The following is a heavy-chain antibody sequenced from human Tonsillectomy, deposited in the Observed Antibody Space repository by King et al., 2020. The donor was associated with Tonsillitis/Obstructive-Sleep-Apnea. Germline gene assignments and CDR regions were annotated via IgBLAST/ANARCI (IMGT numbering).Heavy chain of an antibody. Sequence: TLKESGPVLVKPTETLTLTCTVSGFSLNNARMGVSWIRQPPGKALEWLAHIFSNDEKSYSTSLKIRLTISKDTSKSQVDLIMTNMDPVDTATYYCVRILLGGYYYGAGQYYFDDWGQGTLVTVSS. CDR1: GFSLNNARMG. J-gene: IGHJ4*02. CDR3: VRILLGGYYYGAGQYYFDD. V-gene: IGHV2-26*01. CDR2: IFSNDEK. D-gene: IGHD5-18*01.